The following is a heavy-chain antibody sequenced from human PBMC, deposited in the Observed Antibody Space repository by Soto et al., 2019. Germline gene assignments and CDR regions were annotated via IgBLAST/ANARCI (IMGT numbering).Heavy chain of an antibody. CDR3: ARGGPVASSYYYYYGMDV. D-gene: IGHD4-4*01. CDR1: VYTLTSYY. J-gene: IGHJ6*02. CDR2: IKPIGGST. V-gene: IGHV1-46*01. Sequence: XSVKVSRKASVYTLTSYYMEWVRQAPGQGLEWMGIIKPIGGSTTYAQKFQGRVTMTRDTSTSTAYMELSSLRSEDTAVYYCARGGPVASSYYYYYGMDVSGQGTKVTVSS.